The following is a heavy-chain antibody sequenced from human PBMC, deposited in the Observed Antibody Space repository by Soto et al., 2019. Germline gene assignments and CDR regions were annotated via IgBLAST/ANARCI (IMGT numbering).Heavy chain of an antibody. D-gene: IGHD1-1*01. Sequence: QGQLVEAGGGVVQPGRSLRLSCSASGFTFSYHALNWVRQAPGKGLEWVAVISYDGDNKYIAESVKGRFTISRDNSKNTVSLQMNSLRTEDTAMYFCARGRTTSAFSAMDVWGQGTTVTVSS. CDR2: ISYDGDNK. CDR3: ARGRTTSAFSAMDV. J-gene: IGHJ6*02. V-gene: IGHV3-30-3*01. CDR1: GFTFSYHA.